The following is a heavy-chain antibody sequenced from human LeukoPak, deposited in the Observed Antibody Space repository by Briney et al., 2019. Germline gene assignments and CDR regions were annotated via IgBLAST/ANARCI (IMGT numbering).Heavy chain of an antibody. V-gene: IGHV4-34*01. CDR3: AYKRGYSYGYIDY. J-gene: IGHJ4*02. Sequence: PSETLSLTCAVYGGSFSGYYWSWIRLPPGKGLEWIGEINHSGSTNYNPSLKSRVTVSVDTSKNQFSLKLSSVTAADTAVYYCAYKRGYSYGYIDYWGQGTLVTVSS. D-gene: IGHD5-18*01. CDR2: INHSGST. CDR1: GGSFSGYY.